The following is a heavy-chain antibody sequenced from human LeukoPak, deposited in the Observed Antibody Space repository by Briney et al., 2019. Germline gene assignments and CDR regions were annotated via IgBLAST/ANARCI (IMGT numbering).Heavy chain of an antibody. CDR1: GGTFSSYA. V-gene: IGHV1-69*06. CDR3: ARGTRNYYGSGSYGEYYMDV. Sequence: SVKVSCKASGGTFSSYAISWVRQAPGQGLEWMGGIIPIFGTANYAQKFQGRVTITADKSTSTAYMELSSLRSEDTAVYYCARGTRNYYGSGSYGEYYMDVWGKGTTVTISS. CDR2: IIPIFGTA. J-gene: IGHJ6*03. D-gene: IGHD3-10*01.